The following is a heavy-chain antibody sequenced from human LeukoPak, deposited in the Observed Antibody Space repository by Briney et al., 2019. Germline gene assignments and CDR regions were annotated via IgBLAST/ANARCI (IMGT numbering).Heavy chain of an antibody. V-gene: IGHV3-33*01. J-gene: IGHJ4*02. D-gene: IGHD3-22*01. Sequence: PGRSLRLSCAASGFTFSSYGMHWVRQAPGKGLEWVAVIWYDGSNKYYADSVKGRFTISRDNSKNTLYLQMNSLRAEDTAVYYCARGTYYDGGDYWGQGTLVTVSS. CDR1: GFTFSSYG. CDR2: IWYDGSNK. CDR3: ARGTYYDGGDY.